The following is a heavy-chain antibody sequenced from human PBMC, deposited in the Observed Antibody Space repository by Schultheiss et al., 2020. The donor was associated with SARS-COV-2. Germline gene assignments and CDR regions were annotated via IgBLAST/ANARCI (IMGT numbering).Heavy chain of an antibody. D-gene: IGHD1-7*01. Sequence: SETLSLTCTVSGGSISSYYWSWIRQPPGKGLEWIGYIYYSGSTNYNPSLKSRVTISVDTSKNQFSLKLSSVTAADTAVYYCARARVTGTAFDYWGQGTLVTVSS. CDR3: ARARVTGTAFDY. CDR2: IYYSGST. CDR1: GGSISSYY. J-gene: IGHJ4*02. V-gene: IGHV4-59*01.